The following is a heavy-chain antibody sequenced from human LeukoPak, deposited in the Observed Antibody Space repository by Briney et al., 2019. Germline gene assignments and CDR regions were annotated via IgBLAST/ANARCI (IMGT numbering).Heavy chain of an antibody. CDR1: EYSFTNYW. D-gene: IGHD2-2*01. CDR2: IYPGDSDT. CDR3: ARVSQYRNYGMDV. Sequence: GESLKISCKGSEYSFTNYWIGWVRQTPGKGLEWMGFIYPGDSDTTYSPSFQGQVTFSADKSISTAYLQWSSLKASDTAMYYCARVSQYRNYGMDVWGQGTTVTVSS. J-gene: IGHJ6*02. V-gene: IGHV5-51*01.